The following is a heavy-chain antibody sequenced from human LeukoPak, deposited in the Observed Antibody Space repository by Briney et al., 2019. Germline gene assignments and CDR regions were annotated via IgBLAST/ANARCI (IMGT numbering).Heavy chain of an antibody. CDR2: IIPIFGTA. Sequence: SSVKVSCKASGGTFSSYAIGWVRQAPGQGLEWMGGIIPIFGTANYAQKFQGRVTITADESTSTAYMELSSLRSEDTAVYYCARRSTGIAAAGPTSFDYWGQGTLVTVSS. CDR3: ARRSTGIAAAGPTSFDY. CDR1: GGTFSSYA. D-gene: IGHD6-13*01. J-gene: IGHJ4*02. V-gene: IGHV1-69*01.